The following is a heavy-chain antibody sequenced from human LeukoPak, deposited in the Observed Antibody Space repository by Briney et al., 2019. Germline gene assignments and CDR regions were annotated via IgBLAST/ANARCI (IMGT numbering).Heavy chain of an antibody. CDR3: ARAPIPEFLWFGEEQGGYYYYYMDF. CDR2: ISGYNGKT. V-gene: IGHV1-18*01. CDR1: GYTFTSYG. D-gene: IGHD3-10*01. Sequence: ASVKVSCKASGYTFTSYGISWVRQAPGQGLEWMGWISGYNGKTNYAQKLQGRVTMTTDTSTSTAYMELRSLRSDDTAMYYCARAPIPEFLWFGEEQGGYYYYYMDFGGKGTPSTSSS. J-gene: IGHJ6*03.